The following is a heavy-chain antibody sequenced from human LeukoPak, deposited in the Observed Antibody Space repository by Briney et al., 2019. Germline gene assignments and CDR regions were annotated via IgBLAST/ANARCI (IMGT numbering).Heavy chain of an antibody. CDR2: ISGTSGTT. CDR3: AKADATIGGAFDI. D-gene: IGHD3-3*01. V-gene: IGHV3-23*01. CDR1: GFIFKNYA. Sequence: GSLRLSCAASGFIFKNYAMSWVRQAPGKGLEWVSIISGTSGTTRYGDSVRGRFTTSRDNPRNTLYLQMNSLRADDTAVYYCAKADATIGGAFDIWGQGTMVTVSS. J-gene: IGHJ3*02.